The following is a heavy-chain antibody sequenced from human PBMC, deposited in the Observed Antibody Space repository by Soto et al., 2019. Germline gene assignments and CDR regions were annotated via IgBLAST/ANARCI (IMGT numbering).Heavy chain of an antibody. CDR1: GFSLSTSGVG. CDR3: AHSLIPNWGSRGAFDY. D-gene: IGHD7-27*01. Sequence: QITLKESGPTLVKPTQTLTLTCTFSGFSLSTSGVGVGWIRQPPGKALEWLALIYWDDDKRYSPSLKSRLTITKATTNNQVVLTMTNMDPVDTATYYCAHSLIPNWGSRGAFDYWGQGTLGTVSS. V-gene: IGHV2-5*02. CDR2: IYWDDDK. J-gene: IGHJ4*02.